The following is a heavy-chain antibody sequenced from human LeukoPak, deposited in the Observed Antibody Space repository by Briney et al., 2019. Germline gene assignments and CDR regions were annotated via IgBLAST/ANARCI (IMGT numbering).Heavy chain of an antibody. CDR1: GGTFSSYA. CDR3: ARVYCSSTSCYTVPHFDY. V-gene: IGHV1-69*05. D-gene: IGHD2-2*02. Sequence: SVKVSCKASGGTFSSYAISWVRQAPGQGLEWMGGIIPIFGTTNYAQKFQGRVTITTDEPTSTAYMELSSLRSEDTAVYYCARVYCSSTSCYTVPHFDYWGQGTLVTVSS. CDR2: IIPIFGTT. J-gene: IGHJ4*02.